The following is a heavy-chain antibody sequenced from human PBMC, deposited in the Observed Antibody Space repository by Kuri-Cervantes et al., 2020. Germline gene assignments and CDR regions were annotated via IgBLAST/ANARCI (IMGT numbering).Heavy chain of an antibody. CDR1: GFTFDDYA. CDR2: ISWNSGSI. V-gene: IGHV3-9*01. D-gene: IGHD3-22*01. Sequence: SLKISCAASGFTFDDYAMYWVRQAPRVSGISWNSGSIGYGDSVKGRFTISRDNSKNTLYLQMNSLRAEDTAVYYCARDNYYDSSGYPPGFGYWGQGTLVTVSS. CDR3: ARDNYYDSSGYPPGFGY. J-gene: IGHJ4*02.